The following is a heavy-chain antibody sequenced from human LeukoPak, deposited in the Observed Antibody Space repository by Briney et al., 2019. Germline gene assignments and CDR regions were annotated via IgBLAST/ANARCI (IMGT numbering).Heavy chain of an antibody. V-gene: IGHV4-59*01. CDR2: IYYNGNT. CDR3: VRGNYDNRGYSNAFDI. CDR1: GASISSSY. D-gene: IGHD3-22*01. J-gene: IGHJ3*02. Sequence: SETLSLTCTVSGASISSSYWSWIRQPPGKRLEWIGYIYYNGNTNSNPSLRSRVTISADTSKNRFSLKLSSVTAADTVIYYCVRGNYDNRGYSNAFDIWGQGTMVTVSS.